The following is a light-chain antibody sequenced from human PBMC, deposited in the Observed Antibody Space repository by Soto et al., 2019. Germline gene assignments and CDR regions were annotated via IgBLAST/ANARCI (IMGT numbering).Light chain of an antibody. Sequence: DIVMTQSPLSLSVTPGEPASISCRSSQSLLYSNGYTYLDWYLQKPGQSPQLLIYLGSNRASGVPDRFSGSGSGTYFTLKISRVEAEDVGVYYCMQALQTPLTFGGGTKVEIK. CDR1: QSLLYSNGYTY. V-gene: IGKV2-28*01. CDR3: MQALQTPLT. CDR2: LGS. J-gene: IGKJ4*01.